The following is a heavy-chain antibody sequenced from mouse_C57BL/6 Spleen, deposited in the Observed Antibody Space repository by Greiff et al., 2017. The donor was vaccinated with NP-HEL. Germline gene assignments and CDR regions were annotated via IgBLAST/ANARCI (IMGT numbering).Heavy chain of an antibody. J-gene: IGHJ1*03. V-gene: IGHV1-69*01. CDR3: AIGSSSYFDV. CDR2: IDPSDSYT. CDR1: GYTFTSYW. Sequence: QVQLQQPGAELVMPGASVKLSCKASGYTFTSYWMHWVKQRPGQGLEWIGEIDPSDSYTNYNQKFKGKSTLTVDKSSSTAYMQLSSLTSEGSAVYYCAIGSSSYFDVWGTGTTVTVSS. D-gene: IGHD1-1*01.